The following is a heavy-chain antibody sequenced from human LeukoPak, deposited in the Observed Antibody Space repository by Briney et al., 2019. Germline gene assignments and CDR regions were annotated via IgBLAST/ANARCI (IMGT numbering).Heavy chain of an antibody. CDR2: ISGSGGRT. D-gene: IGHD2-15*01. Sequence: GRSLRLSCAASGFTFSSYAMSWVRQAAGKGLEWVSSISGSGGRTYYADSVKGRFTISRDNSKNTVYLLMNSLRTEDTAVYYCGRSRRINASLYYYMDVWGKGTTVTVSS. V-gene: IGHV3-23*01. J-gene: IGHJ6*03. CDR1: GFTFSSYA. CDR3: GRSRRINASLYYYMDV.